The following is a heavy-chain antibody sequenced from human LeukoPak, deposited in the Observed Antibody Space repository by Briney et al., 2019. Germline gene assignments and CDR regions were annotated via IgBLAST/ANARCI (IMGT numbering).Heavy chain of an antibody. J-gene: IGHJ4*02. CDR2: ISGSGGGT. CDR1: GFTFNSYA. CDR3: AKDLGRYRNNYFDY. D-gene: IGHD1-26*01. Sequence: GGSLRLSCAASGFTFNSYAMSWVRQALEKGLEWVATISGSGGGTYYADSVKGRFTISRDDSKNTLYLQMNSLRAEDTAVYYCAKDLGRYRNNYFDYWGQGTLVTVSS. V-gene: IGHV3-23*01.